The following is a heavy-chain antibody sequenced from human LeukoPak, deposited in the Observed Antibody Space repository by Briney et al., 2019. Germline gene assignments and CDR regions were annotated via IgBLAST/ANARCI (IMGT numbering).Heavy chain of an antibody. CDR2: IYYSGNT. V-gene: IGHV4-59*01. CDR3: ARVAVDTFDC. CDR1: GGSISSYY. J-gene: IGHJ4*02. Sequence: SETLSLTCTVSGGSISSYYWSWIRQPPGKGLEWIGYIYYSGNTNYNPSLKSRVTISVDTSKNQFSLKLSSVTAADTAVYYCARVAVDTFDCWGQGTLVTVSS. D-gene: IGHD6-19*01.